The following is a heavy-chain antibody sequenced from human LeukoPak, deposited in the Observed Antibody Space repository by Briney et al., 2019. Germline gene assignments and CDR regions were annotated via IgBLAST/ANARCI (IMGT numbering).Heavy chain of an antibody. D-gene: IGHD2-2*01. CDR3: ARTLGGSTTSSALDY. CDR1: GFTFRNYW. CDR2: IKQDGCEK. V-gene: IGHV3-7*01. Sequence: PGRSLRLSCVAYGFTFRNYWMSWVRQVPRKGLEWVANIKQDGCEKVYVDSVKGRLTISRDSAKHSLFLQMNSLRAEHTGVYYCARTLGGSTTSSALDYWGQGTLVTVSS. J-gene: IGHJ4*02.